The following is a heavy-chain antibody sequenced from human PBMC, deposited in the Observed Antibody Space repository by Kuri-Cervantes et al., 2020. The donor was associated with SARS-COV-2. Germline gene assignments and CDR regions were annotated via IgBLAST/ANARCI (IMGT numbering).Heavy chain of an antibody. Sequence: SETLSLTCTVSGGSISSGDYYWSWIRQPPGKGLEWIGYIYYSGSTYYNPSLKSRVTISVDTSKNQFSLKLSSVTAADTAVYYCASLKGVVIAIFGMDVWGQGTTVTVSS. V-gene: IGHV4-30-4*01. D-gene: IGHD3-3*01. CDR2: IYYSGST. CDR3: ASLKGVVIAIFGMDV. J-gene: IGHJ6*02. CDR1: GGSISSGDYY.